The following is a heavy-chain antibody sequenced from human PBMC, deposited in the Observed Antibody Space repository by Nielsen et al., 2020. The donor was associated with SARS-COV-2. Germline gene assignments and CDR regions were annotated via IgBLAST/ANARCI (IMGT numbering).Heavy chain of an antibody. D-gene: IGHD4-23*01. Sequence: GESLKISCRASGYTFTDHWIGWVRQMPGKGLEWMGIIYPDDSDTRYSPSFQGQVTISADKSISTAYLQWSSLKASDTAMYYCARHGDYGGNTLDYWGQGTLVTVSS. V-gene: IGHV5-51*01. CDR2: IYPDDSDT. CDR1: GYTFTDHW. J-gene: IGHJ4*02. CDR3: ARHGDYGGNTLDY.